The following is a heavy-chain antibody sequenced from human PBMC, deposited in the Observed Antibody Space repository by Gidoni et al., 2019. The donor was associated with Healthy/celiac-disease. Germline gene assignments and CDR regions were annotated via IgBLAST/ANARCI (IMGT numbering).Heavy chain of an antibody. J-gene: IGHJ6*02. CDR1: GFTFSSYS. Sequence: EVQLVESGGGLVKPGGSLRLSCAASGFTFSSYSMNWVRQAPGKGLEWVSSISSSSSYIYYADSVKGRFTISRDNAKNSLYLQMNSLRAEDTAVYYCGGNGDPNNYYYYGMDVWGQGTTVTVSS. V-gene: IGHV3-21*01. CDR3: GGNGDPNNYYYYGMDV. CDR2: ISSSSSYI. D-gene: IGHD4-17*01.